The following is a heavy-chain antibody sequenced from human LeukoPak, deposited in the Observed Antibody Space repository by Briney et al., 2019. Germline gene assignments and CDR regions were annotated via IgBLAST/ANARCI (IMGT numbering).Heavy chain of an antibody. Sequence: EASVRVSFKASGYTFTIYAMHWGCQAPGQRGEWMGWIKAGNGNTKYAQRFQGRVTITRHTSASTAYMELSSLGSEDTAEYYCARDSVVTGNDHWGQGTLVTVSS. CDR1: GYTFTIYA. CDR2: IKAGNGNT. J-gene: IGHJ4*02. CDR3: ARDSVVTGNDH. D-gene: IGHD2-21*02. V-gene: IGHV1-3*01.